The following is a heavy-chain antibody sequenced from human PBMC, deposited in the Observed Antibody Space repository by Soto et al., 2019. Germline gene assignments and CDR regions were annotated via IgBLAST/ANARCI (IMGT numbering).Heavy chain of an antibody. Sequence: PGGSLRLSCAASGFTFSSYEMNWVRQAPGKGLEWVSYISSSGSTIYYADSVKGRFTISRDNAKNSLYLQMNSLRAEDTAVYYCAREIQLRGYYYYGMDVWGQGTTVTVSS. J-gene: IGHJ6*02. CDR3: AREIQLRGYYYYGMDV. D-gene: IGHD5-18*01. CDR2: ISSSGSTI. CDR1: GFTFSSYE. V-gene: IGHV3-48*03.